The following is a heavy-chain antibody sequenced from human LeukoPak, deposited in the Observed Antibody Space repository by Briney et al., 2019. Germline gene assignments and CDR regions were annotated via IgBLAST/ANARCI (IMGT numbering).Heavy chain of an antibody. CDR1: GFTFSSYR. J-gene: IGHJ4*02. V-gene: IGHV3-30*03. CDR3: ARGLTDSSSSGFGY. D-gene: IGHD6-6*01. CDR2: ISYDGSNK. Sequence: GGSLRLSCAASGFTFSSYRMNWVRQAPGKGLEWVAVISYDGSNKYYADSVKGRFTISRDNSKNTLYLQMNSLRAEDTAVYYCARGLTDSSSSGFGYWGQGTLVTVSS.